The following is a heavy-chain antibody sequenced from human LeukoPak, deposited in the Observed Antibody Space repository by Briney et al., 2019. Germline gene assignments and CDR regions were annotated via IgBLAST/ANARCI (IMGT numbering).Heavy chain of an antibody. CDR2: ISYDGSNK. CDR1: GFTFSSYA. CDR3: ARGGYYDSSGFDAFDI. J-gene: IGHJ3*02. D-gene: IGHD3-22*01. V-gene: IGHV3-30-3*01. Sequence: GGSLRLSCAASGFTFSSYAMHWARQAPGKGLEWVAVISYDGSNKYYADSVKGRFTISRDNSKNTLYLQMNSLRAEDTAVYYCARGGYYDSSGFDAFDIWGQGTMVTVSS.